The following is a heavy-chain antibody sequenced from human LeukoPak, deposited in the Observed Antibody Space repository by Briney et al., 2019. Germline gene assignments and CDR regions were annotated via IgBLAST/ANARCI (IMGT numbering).Heavy chain of an antibody. D-gene: IGHD4-11*01. V-gene: IGHV3-48*01. J-gene: IGHJ6*02. Sequence: GSLRLSRVASGFTLNTYSMSLVRQAPGKGLEVVSYISSSSSTIYYADSVKGRFTISRDNAKNSLHLQMNSLRAEDTAVYYCAKGYSNYRGDGLDVWGQGTTVTVSS. CDR2: ISSSSSTI. CDR1: GFTLNTYS. CDR3: AKGYSNYRGDGLDV.